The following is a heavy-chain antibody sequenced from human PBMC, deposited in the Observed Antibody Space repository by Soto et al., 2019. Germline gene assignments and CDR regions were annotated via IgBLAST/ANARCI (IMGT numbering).Heavy chain of an antibody. Sequence: ASVKLSCNASGYAFSSYAMHLVRQAPGQRLEWMGWINIGSGNTEYSQNFQDRITITRDTSASTVYMELSGLRSEDTAVYYCARDGGDCGYRLAYYYYIGMDVWGQGTAVTVSS. CDR3: ARDGGDCGYRLAYYYYIGMDV. CDR1: GYAFSSYA. J-gene: IGHJ6*02. D-gene: IGHD2-21*02. V-gene: IGHV1-3*04. CDR2: INIGSGNT.